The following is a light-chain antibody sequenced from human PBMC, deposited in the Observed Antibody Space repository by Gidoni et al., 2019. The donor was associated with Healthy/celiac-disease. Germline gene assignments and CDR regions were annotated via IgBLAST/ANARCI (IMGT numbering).Light chain of an antibody. CDR1: SSDVGGYNY. Sequence: QSARTQPASVSGSPGQSITNSCTGTSSDVGGYNYVSWYQQHPGKAPNLMIYDVSNRPSGVSNRFSGSKSGNTASLTISGLQAEDEADYYCSSYTSSSVVFGGGTKLTVL. J-gene: IGLJ2*01. V-gene: IGLV2-14*01. CDR3: SSYTSSSVV. CDR2: DVS.